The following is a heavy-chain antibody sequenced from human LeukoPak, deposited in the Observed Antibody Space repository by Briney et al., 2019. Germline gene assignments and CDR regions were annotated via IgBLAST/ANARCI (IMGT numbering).Heavy chain of an antibody. Sequence: ASAKVSCKASGYSFTGYYMHWVRQAPGQGLEWMGWINTESGVTNYAQKFQGRVTMTRDTSISTAYIELSMLRHDDTAVYYCARHWGYFGNRGYCDYWGQGTLVTDPS. V-gene: IGHV1-2*02. J-gene: IGHJ4*02. CDR2: INTESGVT. CDR3: ARHWGYFGNRGYCDY. CDR1: GYSFTGYY. D-gene: IGHD3-22*01.